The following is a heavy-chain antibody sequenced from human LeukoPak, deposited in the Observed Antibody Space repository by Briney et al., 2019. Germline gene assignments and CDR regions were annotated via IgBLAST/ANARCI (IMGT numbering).Heavy chain of an antibody. V-gene: IGHV4-39*01. CDR2: FYHSGST. Sequence: SETLSLTCSVSGDSISSSDYYWGWIRQPPGKGLEWIGTFYHSGSTYYNSSLRSRVTISVDASQNQFSLKVTSVRAADTAVYYCARQGAVLTSVTWFGPWGQGTLVTVSS. CDR1: GDSISSSDYY. J-gene: IGHJ5*02. D-gene: IGHD4-23*01. CDR3: ARQGAVLTSVTWFGP.